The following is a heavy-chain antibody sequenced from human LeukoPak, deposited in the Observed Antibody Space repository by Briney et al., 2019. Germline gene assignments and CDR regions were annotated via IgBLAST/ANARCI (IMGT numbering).Heavy chain of an antibody. J-gene: IGHJ4*02. CDR2: IIPNNGGT. Sequence: ASVTVSCKTSGYTFTGYYMHWVRQAPGQGLEWMGWIIPNNGGTNYAQTFQGRVTMTRDTSISTAFMELSRLRSDDTAIYYCARANENYFDYWGQGTLVTVSS. D-gene: IGHD1-1*01. CDR1: GYTFTGYY. V-gene: IGHV1-2*02. CDR3: ARANENYFDY.